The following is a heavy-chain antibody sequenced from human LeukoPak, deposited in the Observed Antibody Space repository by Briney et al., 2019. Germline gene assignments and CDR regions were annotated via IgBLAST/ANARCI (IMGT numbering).Heavy chain of an antibody. D-gene: IGHD3-22*01. CDR2: ISYDGSNK. J-gene: IGHJ4*02. CDR1: GFTFSSYG. V-gene: IGHV3-30*03. CDR3: ADFNYYDSSGYLVY. Sequence: PGGSLRLSCAASGFTFSSYGMHWVRQAPGKGLEWVAVISYDGSNKYYADSVKGRFTISRDNSKNTLYLQMNSLRAEDTAVYYCADFNYYDSSGYLVYWGQGTLVTVSS.